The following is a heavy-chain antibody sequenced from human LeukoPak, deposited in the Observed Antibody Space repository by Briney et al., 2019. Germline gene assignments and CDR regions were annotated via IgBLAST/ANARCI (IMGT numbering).Heavy chain of an antibody. V-gene: IGHV3-21*04. CDR3: ATYRQVLLPFES. CDR1: GFTFSSYS. Sequence: GGSLRLSCAASGFTFSSYSMNWVRQAPGKGLEWVSSISSSSSYIYYADSVKGRFTISRDNAKSSLYLQMNSLRAEDTAIYYCATYRQVLLPFESWGQGTLVTVSS. D-gene: IGHD2-8*02. CDR2: ISSSSSYI. J-gene: IGHJ4*02.